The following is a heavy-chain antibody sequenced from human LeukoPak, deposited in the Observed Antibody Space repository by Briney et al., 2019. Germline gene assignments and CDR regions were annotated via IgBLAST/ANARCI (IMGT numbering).Heavy chain of an antibody. V-gene: IGHV4-59*01. CDR3: ARARYSSSWYRGRNWFDP. CDR1: GGSISSYY. D-gene: IGHD6-13*01. J-gene: IGHJ5*02. Sequence: SETLSLTCTVSGGSISSYYWSWSRQPPGKGLEWMGYIYYSGSTNYNPSLKSRVTISVDTSKNQFSLKLSSVTAADTAVYYCARARYSSSWYRGRNWFDPWGQGTLVTVSS. CDR2: IYYSGST.